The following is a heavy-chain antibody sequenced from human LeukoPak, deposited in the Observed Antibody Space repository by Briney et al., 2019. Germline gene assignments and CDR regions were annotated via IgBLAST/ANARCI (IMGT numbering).Heavy chain of an antibody. V-gene: IGHV1-2*04. CDR2: INPNSGGK. CDR1: GYTFNDYH. CDR3: ARGGAGYSGYRYFYSFDY. J-gene: IGHJ4*02. Sequence: GASVKVSCKASGYTFNDYHIHWVRQAPGQGLEWLGWINPNSGGKNSAQKFQGWVTMTRDTSISTAYLDLSRLTSDDTAVYYCARGGAGYSGYRYFYSFDYWGQGTLVTVSS. D-gene: IGHD5-12*01.